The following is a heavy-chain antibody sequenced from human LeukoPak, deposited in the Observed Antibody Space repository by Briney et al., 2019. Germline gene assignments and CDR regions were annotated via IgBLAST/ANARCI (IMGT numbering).Heavy chain of an antibody. V-gene: IGHV1-18*01. J-gene: IGHJ4*02. CDR1: GYIFTNYG. CDR2: ISAYNDNT. D-gene: IGHD3-16*01. Sequence: ASVKVSCKASGYIFTNYGISWVRQAPGQGLEWMGWISAYNDNTNYAQKLQGRVTTTTDTSTRTAYMELSSLRSEDTAVYYCARDNDSRDPPHFDYWGQGTLVTVSS. CDR3: ARDNDSRDPPHFDY.